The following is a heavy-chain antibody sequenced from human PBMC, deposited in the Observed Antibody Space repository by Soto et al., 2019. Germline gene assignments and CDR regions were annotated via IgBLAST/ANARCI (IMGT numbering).Heavy chain of an antibody. Sequence: PGGSLRLSCAASGFTFSSYWMSWVRQAPGKGLEWVANIKQDGSEKYYVDPVKGRFTISRDNAKNSLYLQMNSLRAEDTAVYYCARGPLGGYYGMDVWGQGTTVTVSS. V-gene: IGHV3-7*03. J-gene: IGHJ6*02. CDR2: IKQDGSEK. D-gene: IGHD3-16*01. CDR1: GFTFSSYW. CDR3: ARGPLGGYYGMDV.